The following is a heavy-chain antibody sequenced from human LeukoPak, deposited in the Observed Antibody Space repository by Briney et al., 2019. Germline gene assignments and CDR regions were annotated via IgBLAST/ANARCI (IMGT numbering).Heavy chain of an antibody. D-gene: IGHD5-24*01. J-gene: IGHJ6*02. CDR3: ATGRDADSARGYYDMDV. Sequence: SETLSLTCTVSGGSITGYYWTWIRQPAGKGLEWIGRIYSGGSTNYNPPLKSRVTMSVDTSKNQFSLKLSSVTATDTAVYYCATGRDADSARGYYDMDVWGQGTTVTVSS. CDR1: GGSITGYY. V-gene: IGHV4-4*07. CDR2: IYSGGST.